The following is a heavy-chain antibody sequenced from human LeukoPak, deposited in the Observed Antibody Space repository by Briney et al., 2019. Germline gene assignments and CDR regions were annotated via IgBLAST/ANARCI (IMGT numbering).Heavy chain of an antibody. CDR1: GGSISGYY. V-gene: IGHV4-34*01. Sequence: SETLSLTCAVDGGSISGYYWSWIRQPPGKELEWIGEINHRGSTNSNPSLNIQVTISVDTSKYQFSLNLTSVTAADTAVYYCARGRGYSSSWYGRFSFDYWGQGTLVTVSS. CDR2: INHRGST. D-gene: IGHD6-13*01. CDR3: ARGRGYSSSWYGRFSFDY. J-gene: IGHJ4*02.